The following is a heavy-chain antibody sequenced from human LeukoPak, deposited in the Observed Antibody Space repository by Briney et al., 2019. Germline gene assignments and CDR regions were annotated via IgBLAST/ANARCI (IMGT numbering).Heavy chain of an antibody. CDR2: MNPNSGNT. D-gene: IGHD6-13*01. J-gene: IGHJ4*02. CDR1: GYTFTSYD. CDR3: ARVGSSWYGVDY. Sequence: ASVKVSCKASGYTFTSYDINWVRQASGQGLEWMGWMNPNSGNTGYAQKFQGRVTITRNTSISTAYMELSSLRSEDTAVYYCARVGSSWYGVDYWGQGTLVTVSS. V-gene: IGHV1-8*03.